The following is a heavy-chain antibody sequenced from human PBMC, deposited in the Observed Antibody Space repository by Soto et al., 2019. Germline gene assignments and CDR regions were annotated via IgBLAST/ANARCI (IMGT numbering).Heavy chain of an antibody. CDR1: GYTFTSYD. CDR2: MNPNSGNT. V-gene: IGHV1-8*01. D-gene: IGHD5-12*01. CDR3: ARGRGYEWLRLGLFSYYYMDV. Sequence: ASVKVSCKASGYTFTSYDINWVRQATGQGLEWMGWMNPNSGNTGYAQKFQGRVTMTRNTSISTAYMELSSLRSEDTAVYYCARGRGYEWLRLGLFSYYYMDVWGKGTTVTVSS. J-gene: IGHJ6*03.